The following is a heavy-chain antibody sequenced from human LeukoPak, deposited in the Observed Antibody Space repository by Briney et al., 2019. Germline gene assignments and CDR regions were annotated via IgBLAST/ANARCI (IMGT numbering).Heavy chain of an antibody. J-gene: IGHJ5*02. CDR3: AVAGYSGYDRGWFDP. D-gene: IGHD5-12*01. Sequence: SETLSLTCTVSGGSISSYYWSWIRQPPGKGLEWIGYIYDSGSTNYNPSLKSRVTISVDTSKNQFSLKLSSVTAADTAVYYCAVAGYSGYDRGWFDPWGQGTLVTVSS. V-gene: IGHV4-59*12. CDR1: GGSISSYY. CDR2: IYDSGST.